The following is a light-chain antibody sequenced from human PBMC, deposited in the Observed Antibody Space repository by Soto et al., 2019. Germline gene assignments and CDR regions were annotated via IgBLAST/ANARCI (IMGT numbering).Light chain of an antibody. V-gene: IGLV2-23*01. J-gene: IGLJ7*01. CDR3: CAYTSSATLV. CDR1: SSDVGSYNL. Sequence: QSVLTQPASVPGSPGQSITISCIGTSSDVGSYNLVSWYQQYPGKAPKLMIYEGSKRPSGVSNRFSGSKSGNTASLTISGLQAEDEADYYCCAYTSSATLVFGGGTQLTVL. CDR2: EGS.